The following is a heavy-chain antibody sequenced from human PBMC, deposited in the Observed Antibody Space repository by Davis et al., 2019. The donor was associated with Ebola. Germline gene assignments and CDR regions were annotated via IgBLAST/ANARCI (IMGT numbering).Heavy chain of an antibody. CDR1: GFTFSDYY. V-gene: IGHV3-11*04. CDR2: ISSSGSTI. CDR3: ARDWPIDVVVVAATFDY. Sequence: PGGSLRLSCAASGFTFSDYYMSWIRQAPGKGLEWVSYISSSGSTIYYADSVKGRFTISRDNAKNSLYLQMNSLRAEDTAVYYCARDWPIDVVVVAATFDYWGQGTLVTVSS. D-gene: IGHD2-15*01. J-gene: IGHJ4*02.